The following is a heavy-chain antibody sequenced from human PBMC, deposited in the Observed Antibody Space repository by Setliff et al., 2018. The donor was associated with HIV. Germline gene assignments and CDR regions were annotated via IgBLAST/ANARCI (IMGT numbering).Heavy chain of an antibody. CDR2: IETKTQRGTT. CDR3: TTDRFV. D-gene: IGHD3-16*01. V-gene: IGHV3-15*04. Sequence: GGSLRLSCAASGFTFSNSWMTWVRQAPGKGLEWVGRIETKTQRGTTDYAAPAKGRFIISRDDSKNTLYLEMNNLKTEDTAVYYCTTDRFVWGQGTLVTVSS. J-gene: IGHJ4*02. CDR1: GFTFSNSW.